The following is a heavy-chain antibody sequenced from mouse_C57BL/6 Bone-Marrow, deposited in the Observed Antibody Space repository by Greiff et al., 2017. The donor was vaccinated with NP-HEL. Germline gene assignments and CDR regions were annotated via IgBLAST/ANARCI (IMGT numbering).Heavy chain of an antibody. J-gene: IGHJ3*01. CDR2: IDPSDSYT. D-gene: IGHD2-3*01. CDR1: GYTFTSYW. V-gene: IGHV1-59*01. Sequence: QVQLKQPGAELVRPGTSVKLSCKASGYTFTSYWMHWVKQRPGQGLEWIGVIDPSDSYTNYNQKFKGKATLTVDTSSSTAYMQLSSLTSEDSAVYYCARDDGYYVTYWGQGTLVTVSA. CDR3: ARDDGYYVTY.